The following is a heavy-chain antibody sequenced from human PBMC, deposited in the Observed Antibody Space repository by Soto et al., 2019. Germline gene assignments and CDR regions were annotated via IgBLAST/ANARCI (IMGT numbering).Heavy chain of an antibody. D-gene: IGHD2-21*02. Sequence: QVQLVQSGAEVKKPGSSVKVACKASGGTFSSYTISWVRQAPGQGIEWMGRIIPIHGIANYAQKLQGRVTIIADKSTSTAYMELSSLRSEDTAVYYCARDDVLAHCGGDCYSWGQGTLVTVSS. J-gene: IGHJ4*02. CDR1: GGTFSSYT. CDR2: IIPIHGIA. CDR3: ARDDVLAHCGGDCYS. V-gene: IGHV1-69*02.